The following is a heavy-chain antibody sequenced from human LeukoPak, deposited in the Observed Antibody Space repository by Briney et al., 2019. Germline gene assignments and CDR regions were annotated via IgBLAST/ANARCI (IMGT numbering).Heavy chain of an antibody. CDR2: ISGSGGST. Sequence: GGSLRLSCEASGFTFSTYGINWVRQAPGKGLEWVSAISGSGGSTYYADSVKGRFTISRDNSKNTLWLQMNSLKGEDTAVYYCAKAESSSWYYFDYWGQGTLVTVSS. D-gene: IGHD6-13*01. CDR1: GFTFSTYG. J-gene: IGHJ4*02. V-gene: IGHV3-23*01. CDR3: AKAESSSWYYFDY.